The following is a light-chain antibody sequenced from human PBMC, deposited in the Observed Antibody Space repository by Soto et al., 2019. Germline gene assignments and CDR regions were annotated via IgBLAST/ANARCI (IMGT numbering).Light chain of an antibody. J-gene: IGKJ1*01. V-gene: IGKV3-15*01. Sequence: EIVMTQSPVPLSVSPGARVTHSCRASQSVSSNLVWYQQKPGQAPRVLFYGASTRPSVIPARDSGSGSGTEFTLTISSLQSEESAVSCSQQYNKWPSCTVGEAPKVESK. CDR1: QSVSSN. CDR3: QQYNKWPSCT. CDR2: GAS.